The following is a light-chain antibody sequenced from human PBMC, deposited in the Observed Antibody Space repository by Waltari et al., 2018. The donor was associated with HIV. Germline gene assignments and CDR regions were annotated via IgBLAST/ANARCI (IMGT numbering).Light chain of an antibody. V-gene: IGLV2-23*03. J-gene: IGLJ2*01. CDR1: SSDVGNYNY. Sequence: PGQSITISCTGTSSDVGNYNYVSWYQQHPGKAPKLMVYDGTKRPSGVSKRCSGSKAGNTASLTISGLQAEDEADYYCCSYAGSSTFVFGGGTKLTVL. CDR3: CSYAGSSTFV. CDR2: DGT.